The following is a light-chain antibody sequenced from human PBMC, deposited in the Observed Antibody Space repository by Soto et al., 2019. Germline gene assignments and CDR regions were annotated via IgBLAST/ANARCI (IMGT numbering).Light chain of an antibody. CDR1: SSDAGGYNY. Sequence: QSVLTQPASVSGSPGQSITISCTGTSSDAGGYNYVSWYQQHPGKAPKLMIYDVSNRPSGVSNRFSGSKSGNTASLTISGLQAEDEADYYCSSYTSSSLHVFGTGTKVTVL. CDR3: SSYTSSSLHV. CDR2: DVS. J-gene: IGLJ1*01. V-gene: IGLV2-14*03.